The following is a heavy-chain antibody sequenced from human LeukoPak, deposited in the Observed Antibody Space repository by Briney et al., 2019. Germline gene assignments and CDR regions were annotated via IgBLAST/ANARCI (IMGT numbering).Heavy chain of an antibody. V-gene: IGHV4-59*01. J-gene: IGHJ4*02. CDR1: GGSISSYY. CDR3: ARSYNSGSYYPYYFDY. D-gene: IGHD3-10*01. CDR2: IYYTGST. Sequence: PSETLSLTCTVSGGSISSYYWSWIRQPPGKGLEWIGSIYYTGSTNYNPSLKSRITMSVDTSKNQFSLKLNSVTAADTAVYYCARSYNSGSYYPYYFDYWGQGTLVTVSS.